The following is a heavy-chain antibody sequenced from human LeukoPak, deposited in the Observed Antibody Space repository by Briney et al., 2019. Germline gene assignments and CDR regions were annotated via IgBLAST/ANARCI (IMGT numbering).Heavy chain of an antibody. CDR1: GFTFSSYA. CDR3: ARRNWNYENWFDP. Sequence: PGGSLRLSCAASGFTFSSYAMSWVRQPPGKGLEWIGSIYYSGSTYYNPSLKSRVTISVDTSKNQFSLKLSSVTAADTAVYYCARRNWNYENWFDPWGQGTLVTVSS. V-gene: IGHV4-39*01. D-gene: IGHD1-7*01. J-gene: IGHJ5*02. CDR2: IYYSGST.